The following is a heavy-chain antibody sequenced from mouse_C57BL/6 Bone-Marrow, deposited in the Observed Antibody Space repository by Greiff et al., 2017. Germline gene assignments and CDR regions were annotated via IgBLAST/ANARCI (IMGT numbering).Heavy chain of an antibody. CDR3: ARSNWVYAMDY. CDR2: IDPSDSYT. V-gene: IGHV1-69*01. Sequence: VQLQQPGAELVMPGASVKLSCKASGYTFTSYWMHWVKQRPGQGLEWIGEIDPSDSYTNYNQKFTGKSTLTVDKSYSTAYMQLSSLTSEDSAVYYCARSNWVYAMDYWGQGTSVTVSS. J-gene: IGHJ4*01. CDR1: GYTFTSYW. D-gene: IGHD4-1*02.